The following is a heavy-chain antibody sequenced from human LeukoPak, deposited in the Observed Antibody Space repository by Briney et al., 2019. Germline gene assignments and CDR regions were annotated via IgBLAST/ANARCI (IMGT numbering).Heavy chain of an antibody. D-gene: IGHD5/OR15-5a*01. CDR2: IDPSDSYT. CDR3: ARLGSSLYYYGMDV. V-gene: IGHV5-10-1*01. CDR1: GYSFTSYW. J-gene: IGHJ6*02. Sequence: GESLKTSCKGSGYSFTSYWISRVRQMPGKGLEWMGRIDPSDSYTNYSPSLQGHVTISADKSTSTAYLQWSSLKASDTAMYYCARLGSSLYYYGMDVWGQGTTVTVSS.